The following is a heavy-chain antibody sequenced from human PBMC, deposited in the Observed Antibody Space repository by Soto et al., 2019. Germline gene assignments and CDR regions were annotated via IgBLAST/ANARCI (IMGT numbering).Heavy chain of an antibody. D-gene: IGHD2-21*01. CDR2: ISTGNGNT. CDR1: GYTFTDYA. J-gene: IGHJ4*02. V-gene: IGHV1-3*04. Sequence: ASVKVSCKASGYTFTDYAMHWVRQAPGQRLEWMGWISTGNGNTKYSQKFQGRVTITRDTSATTAYMELSSLRSEDTAVYYCAKGSQMWQPDYWGQGTLVTVS. CDR3: AKGSQMWQPDY.